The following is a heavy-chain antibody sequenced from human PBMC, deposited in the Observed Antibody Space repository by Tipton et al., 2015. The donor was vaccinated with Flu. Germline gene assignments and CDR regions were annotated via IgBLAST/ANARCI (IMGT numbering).Heavy chain of an antibody. CDR3: AGVEKYYDSSGYSDDY. Sequence: TLSLTCTVSGGSISSGSYYWSWIRQPAGKGLEWIGRIYTSGSTNYNPSLKSRVTISVDTSKNQFSLKLSSVTAADTAVYCRAGVEKYYDSSGYSDDYWGQGTLVTLSS. D-gene: IGHD3-22*01. CDR2: IYTSGST. CDR1: GGSISSGSYY. J-gene: IGHJ4*02. V-gene: IGHV4-61*02.